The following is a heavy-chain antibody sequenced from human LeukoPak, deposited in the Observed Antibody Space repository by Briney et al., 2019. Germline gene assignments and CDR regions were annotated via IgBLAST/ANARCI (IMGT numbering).Heavy chain of an antibody. J-gene: IGHJ4*02. CDR3: ARDEEKAAGSL. D-gene: IGHD6-13*01. V-gene: IGHV1-69*13. CDR2: IIPLFVAP. Sequence: PVRVSCKPSGGTFGRYAISWVRQAPGQGLEWVGGIIPLFVAPLYAQKFQGRVTITADERTSTVYMDLSSLRSDDTAVYYCARDEEKAAGSLWGQGTPVIVSS. CDR1: GGTFGRYA.